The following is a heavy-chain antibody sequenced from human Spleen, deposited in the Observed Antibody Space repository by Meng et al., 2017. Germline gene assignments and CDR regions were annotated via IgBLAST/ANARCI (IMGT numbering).Heavy chain of an antibody. V-gene: IGHV4-39*01. CDR2: IGHSGIT. D-gene: IGHD6-19*01. CDR3: VRSSAWVRTGFDP. J-gene: IGHJ5*02. CDR1: GGSVSSSSFY. Sequence: QLQVQESGPGLVKPSETLSLTCSVSGGSVSSSSFYWGWIRQPPGKGLEWIGSIGHSGITYYTPSLKSRVTVSIDTSRNQFSLWLTSVTAADTAVYYCVRSSAWVRTGFDPWGQGTLVTVSS.